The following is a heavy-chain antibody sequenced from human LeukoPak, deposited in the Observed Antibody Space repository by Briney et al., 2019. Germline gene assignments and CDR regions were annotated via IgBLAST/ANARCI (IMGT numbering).Heavy chain of an antibody. CDR2: IYYSGRT. J-gene: IGHJ6*03. D-gene: IGHD3-10*01. Sequence: SETLSLTCTVSGASIGSYYWSWIRQSPGKGLEWIGYIYYSGRTNYNPSLKSRVTISIDTSKNQFPLKLTSATAADTAVYYCARVFDSGSQAYFYYMDVWGKGTTVTISS. CDR1: GASIGSYY. V-gene: IGHV4-59*01. CDR3: ARVFDSGSQAYFYYMDV.